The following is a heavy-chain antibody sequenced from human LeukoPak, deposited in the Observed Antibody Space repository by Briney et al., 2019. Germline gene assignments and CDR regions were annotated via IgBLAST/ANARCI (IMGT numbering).Heavy chain of an antibody. V-gene: IGHV3-30-3*01. CDR3: ARDWDGYNWYWYFDL. J-gene: IGHJ2*01. Sequence: GGSLRLSCAASGFTFSTYAMHCVRQAPGKGLEWVAVISYDGSNKYYADSVKGRFTISRDNSKNTLYLQMNSLRAEDTAVYYCARDWDGYNWYWYFDLWGRGTLVTVSS. CDR2: ISYDGSNK. D-gene: IGHD5-24*01. CDR1: GFTFSTYA.